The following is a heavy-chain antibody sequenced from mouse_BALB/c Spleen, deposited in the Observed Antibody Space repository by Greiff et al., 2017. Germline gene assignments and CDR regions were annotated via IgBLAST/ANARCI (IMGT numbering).Heavy chain of an antibody. CDR3: ARLTTMITAAWFAY. CDR2: LSSGGSYT. J-gene: IGHJ3*01. D-gene: IGHD2-4*01. CDR1: GFTFSSSG. V-gene: IGHV5-6*01. Sequence: EVQLVESGGDLVKPGGSLKLSCAASGFTFSSSGMSWVRQTPDKRLEWVATLSSGGSYTYSPDSVKGRFTISIDNAKNTLYLQMSSLKSEDTAMYYCARLTTMITAAWFAYWGQGTLVTVSA.